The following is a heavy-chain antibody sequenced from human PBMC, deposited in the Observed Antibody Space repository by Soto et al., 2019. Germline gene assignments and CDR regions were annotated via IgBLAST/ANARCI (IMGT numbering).Heavy chain of an antibody. V-gene: IGHV3-30-3*01. CDR1: GFTFSSYA. Sequence: QVQLVESGGGVVQPGRSLRLSCAASGFTFSSYAIHWVRQAPGKGLEWVAVISYDGSNKYYADSVKGRFTISRDNSKNTLYLQMNSLRAEDTAVYYCASRGARYCSSTSCPYDDAFDIWGQGTMVTVSS. CDR3: ASRGARYCSSTSCPYDDAFDI. D-gene: IGHD2-2*01. J-gene: IGHJ3*02. CDR2: ISYDGSNK.